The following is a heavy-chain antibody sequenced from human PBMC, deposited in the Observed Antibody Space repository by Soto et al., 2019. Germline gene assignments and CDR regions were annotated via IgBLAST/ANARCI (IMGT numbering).Heavy chain of an antibody. CDR2: ISGSGGSP. CDR3: AKARCTTTDCYVPDY. D-gene: IGHD1-26*01. J-gene: IGHJ4*02. CDR1: FRTYT. V-gene: IGHV3-23*01. Sequence: FRTYTMSWVRQAPGKGLEWLSVISGSGGSPSYADSVQGRFVISRDNARNTLYLHMNSLRAEDTAMYYCAKARCTTTDCYVPDYWGRGTLVTVSS.